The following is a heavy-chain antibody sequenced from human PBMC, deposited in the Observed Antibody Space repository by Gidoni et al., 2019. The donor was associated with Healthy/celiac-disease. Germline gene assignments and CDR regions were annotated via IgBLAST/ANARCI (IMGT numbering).Heavy chain of an antibody. CDR2: IWYDGSNK. CDR3: ARDGGGSSRTNAFDI. D-gene: IGHD6-13*01. Sequence: QVQLVESGGGVVQPGRSLRLSCAASGFTVSTYGMHWVRQAPGKGLEWVALIWYDGSNKYYADTVKGRFTISRENSKNTLYLQMNSLRVEDTAVYYCARDGGGSSRTNAFDIWGQGTMVTVSS. V-gene: IGHV3-33*01. J-gene: IGHJ3*02. CDR1: GFTVSTYG.